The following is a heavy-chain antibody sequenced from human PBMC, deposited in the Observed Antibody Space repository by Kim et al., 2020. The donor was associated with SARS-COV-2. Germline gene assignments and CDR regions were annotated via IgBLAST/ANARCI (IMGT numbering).Heavy chain of an antibody. CDR3: ASDSSGYYTYYGMDV. D-gene: IGHD3-22*01. CDR1: GGTFSSYA. CDR2: IIPIFGTA. V-gene: IGHV1-69*13. Sequence: SVKVSCKASGGTFSSYAISWVRQAPGQGLEWMGGIIPIFGTANYAQKFQGRVTITADESTSTAYMELSSLRSEDTAVYYCASDSSGYYTYYGMDVWGQGTTVTVSS. J-gene: IGHJ6*02.